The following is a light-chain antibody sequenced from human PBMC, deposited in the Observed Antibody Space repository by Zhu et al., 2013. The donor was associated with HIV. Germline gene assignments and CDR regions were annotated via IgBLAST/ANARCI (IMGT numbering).Light chain of an antibody. CDR1: QSISSW. J-gene: IGKJ3*01. CDR3: QQADNFPFT. Sequence: DIQMTQSPSTLSASVGDRVTITCRASQSISSWLAWYQQKPGKAPKLLIYDASSLESGVPSRFSGSGSGTEFTLTISSLQPEDSATYYCQQADNFPFTFGPGTKVEIK. V-gene: IGKV1-5*01. CDR2: DAS.